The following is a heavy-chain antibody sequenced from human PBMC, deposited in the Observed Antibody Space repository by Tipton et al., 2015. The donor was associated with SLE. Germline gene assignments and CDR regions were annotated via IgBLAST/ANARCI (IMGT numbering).Heavy chain of an antibody. J-gene: IGHJ6*02. CDR2: IYHSGKT. Sequence: TLSLTCAVYGGSFSGYYWSWIRQPPGKGLEWIGEIYHSGKTNYNPPLKSRVTISVDKSKNQFSLNLRSVTAADTAVYYCARGPSNFDWWPSYAMDVWGQGTTVTVSS. D-gene: IGHD3-9*01. CDR3: ARGPSNFDWWPSYAMDV. CDR1: GGSFSGYY. V-gene: IGHV4-34*01.